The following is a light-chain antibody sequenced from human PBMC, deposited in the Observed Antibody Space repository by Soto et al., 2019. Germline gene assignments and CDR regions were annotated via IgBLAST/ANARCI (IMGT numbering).Light chain of an antibody. CDR3: QTWGTGIVV. CDR1: SGHSNYA. J-gene: IGLJ2*01. Sequence: QPVLTQSPSASASLGASVKVTCTLSSGHSNYAIAWHQQQPEKGPRYLMKVNSDGSHTKGDGIPDRFSGSSSGAERYLTISSLQSDDEADYYCQTWGTGIVVFGGGTKLTVL. CDR2: VNSDGSH. V-gene: IGLV4-69*01.